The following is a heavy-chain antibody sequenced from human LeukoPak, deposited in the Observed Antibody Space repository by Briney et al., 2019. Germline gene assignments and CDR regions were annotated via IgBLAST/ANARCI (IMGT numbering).Heavy chain of an antibody. D-gene: IGHD3-9*01. J-gene: IGHJ4*02. CDR1: GFTFSSYE. Sequence: GGSLRLSCAASGFTFSSYEMNWVRQAPGKGLEWVSYISSSGSTIYYADSVKGRFTISRDNAKNSLYLQMNSLRAEDTAVYYCAREGLRYFVWSPALDYWGQGTLVTVSS. CDR2: ISSSGSTI. V-gene: IGHV3-48*03. CDR3: AREGLRYFVWSPALDY.